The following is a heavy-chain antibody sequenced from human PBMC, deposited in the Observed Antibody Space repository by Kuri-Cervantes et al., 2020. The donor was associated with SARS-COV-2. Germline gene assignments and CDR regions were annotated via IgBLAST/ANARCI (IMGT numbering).Heavy chain of an antibody. CDR2: INHSGST. CDR3: ARLPALPWYFDY. V-gene: IGHV4-34*01. J-gene: IGHJ4*02. Sequence: SETLSLTCAVYGVSFIGYYWSWVRQPPGKGLEWIGDINHSGSTYYNPSLKSRVTISVDTSKNQFSLKLSSVTAADTAVYYCARLPALPWYFDYWGQGTLVTVSS. CDR1: GVSFIGYY.